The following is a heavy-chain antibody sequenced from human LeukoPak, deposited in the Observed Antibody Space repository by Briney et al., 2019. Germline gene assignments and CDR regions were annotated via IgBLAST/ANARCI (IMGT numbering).Heavy chain of an antibody. CDR2: IETDGSSS. CDR3: ARDYTGPDY. V-gene: IGHV3-74*01. Sequence: PGGSLRLSCAASGFTFSSYWMHWVRQAPGKGLEWVSRIETDGSSSTYADSVKGRFTSSRDNAKNTLYLQMNSLRAEDTAVYYCARDYTGPDYWGQGTLVAVSS. D-gene: IGHD4-4*01. CDR1: GFTFSSYW. J-gene: IGHJ4*02.